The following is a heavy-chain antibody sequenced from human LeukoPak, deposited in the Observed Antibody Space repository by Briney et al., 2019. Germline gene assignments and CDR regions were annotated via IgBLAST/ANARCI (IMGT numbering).Heavy chain of an antibody. CDR2: INPSGGST. V-gene: IGHV1-46*01. CDR3: ARDRALNEGYSGSPWDYFDY. D-gene: IGHD1-26*01. Sequence: ASVKVSCKASVYILTSYYMHWVRQAPGQGLEWMGIINPSGGSTSNAQKLPGRVTMTKDTSTSTVYMELGSLRSEDTAVYYCARDRALNEGYSGSPWDYFDYWGQGTLVTVSS. J-gene: IGHJ4*02. CDR1: VYILTSYY.